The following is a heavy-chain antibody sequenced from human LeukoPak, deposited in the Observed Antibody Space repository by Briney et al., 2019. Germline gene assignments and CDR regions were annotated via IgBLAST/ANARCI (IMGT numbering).Heavy chain of an antibody. CDR1: GGSISSGGYY. CDR2: IHYTGST. CDR3: GRDRAIWYFDL. D-gene: IGHD3-10*01. Sequence: SETLSLTCTVSGGSISSGGYYWSWIRQHPGKGLEWIGYIHYTGSTSYNPSLKSRVTISVDTSKSQFSLNLSSVTAADTSLYSGGRDRAIWYFDLGGLGTLVTVS. V-gene: IGHV4-31*03. J-gene: IGHJ2*01.